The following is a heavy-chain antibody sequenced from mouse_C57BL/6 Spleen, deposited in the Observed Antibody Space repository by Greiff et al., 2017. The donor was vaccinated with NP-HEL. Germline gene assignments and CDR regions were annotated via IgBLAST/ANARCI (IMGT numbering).Heavy chain of an antibody. D-gene: IGHD2-5*01. CDR2: INYDGSST. CDR3: ARVYSNYYFDY. Sequence: EVQRVESEGGLVQPGSSMKLSCTASGFTFSDYYMAWVRQVPEKGLEWVANINYDGSSTYYLDSLKSRFIISRDNAKNILYLQMSSLKSEDTATYYCARVYSNYYFDYWGQGTTLTVSS. V-gene: IGHV5-16*01. J-gene: IGHJ2*01. CDR1: GFTFSDYY.